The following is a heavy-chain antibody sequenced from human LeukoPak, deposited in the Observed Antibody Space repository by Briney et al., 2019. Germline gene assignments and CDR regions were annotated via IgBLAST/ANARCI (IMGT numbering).Heavy chain of an antibody. Sequence: SETLSLTCTVSGGSISSYCWSWIRQPPGKGLEWIGYIYYSGSTNYNPSLKSRVTISVDTSKNQFSLKLSSVTAADTAVYYCARETSQKGAHYMDVWGKGTTVTISS. V-gene: IGHV4-59*01. CDR2: IYYSGST. D-gene: IGHD3-16*01. CDR1: GGSISSYC. J-gene: IGHJ6*03. CDR3: ARETSQKGAHYMDV.